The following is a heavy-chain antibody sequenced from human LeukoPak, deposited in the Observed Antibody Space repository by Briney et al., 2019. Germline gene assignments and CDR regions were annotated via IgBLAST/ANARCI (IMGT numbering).Heavy chain of an antibody. CDR3: RCRVCSSLLPGP. J-gene: IGHJ5*02. Sequence: GESLNISCKGSGNTFTTYRIGWVRQMPGKGLDLMCVFFPGDSRTRYTPSCQAQDPISAHTPIGTAYLQWSSLKPTDSAIYPCRCRVCSSLLPGPWGQGTLVTVSS. CDR2: FFPGDSRT. CDR1: GNTFTTYR. D-gene: IGHD6-13*01. V-gene: IGHV5-51*04.